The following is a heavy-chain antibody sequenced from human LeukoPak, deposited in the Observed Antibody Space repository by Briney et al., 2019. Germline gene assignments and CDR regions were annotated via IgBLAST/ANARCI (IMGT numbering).Heavy chain of an antibody. V-gene: IGHV6-1*01. CDR1: GDSVSSNSAA. J-gene: IGHJ4*02. CDR2: TYYRSKWYN. D-gene: IGHD3-22*01. CDR3: AREVTYYDSSGYYPKTTGLDY. Sequence: SQTLSLTCAISGDSVSSNSAAWNWIRQSPSRGLEWLGRTYYRSKWYNDYAVSVKSRITINPDTSKNQFSLQLNSVTPEDTAVYYCAREVTYYDSSGYYPKTTGLDYWGQGTLVTVSS.